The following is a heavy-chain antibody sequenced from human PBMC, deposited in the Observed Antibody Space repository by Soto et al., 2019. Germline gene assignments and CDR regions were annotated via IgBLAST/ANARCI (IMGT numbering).Heavy chain of an antibody. Sequence: SGPTLVNPTQTLTLTCTFSGFSLSTSGMCVSWIRQPPGKALEWLARIDWDDDKYYSTSLKTRLTISKDTSKNQVVLTMTNMDPVDTATYFCARIRYDYGDFDYWGQGTLVTVSS. D-gene: IGHD4-17*01. CDR3: ARIRYDYGDFDY. CDR2: IDWDDDK. J-gene: IGHJ4*02. V-gene: IGHV2-70*11. CDR1: GFSLSTSGMC.